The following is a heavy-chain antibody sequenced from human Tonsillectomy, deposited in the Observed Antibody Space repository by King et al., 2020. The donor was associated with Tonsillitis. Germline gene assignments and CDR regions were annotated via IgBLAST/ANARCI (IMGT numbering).Heavy chain of an antibody. CDR1: GYSFTNYW. CDR2: IYPGDSDT. V-gene: IGHV5-51*01. J-gene: IGHJ4*02. CDR3: TRHAVGYCSRGNCYMDY. Sequence: QLVQSGAEVKKPGESLKISCKGSGYSFTNYWIGWVRQMPGKGLEWMGIIYPGDSDTRYSPSFQVQVTISADKSISTAYLQWSSLKASDTAIYYCTRHAVGYCSRGNCYMDYWGQGTLVTASS. D-gene: IGHD2-15*01.